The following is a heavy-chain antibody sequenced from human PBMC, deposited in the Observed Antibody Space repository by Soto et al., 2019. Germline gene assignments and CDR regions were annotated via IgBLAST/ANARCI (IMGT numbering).Heavy chain of an antibody. CDR3: ARFFGSGFDY. CDR2: ISTSGATR. CDR1: EFTFSTDS. J-gene: IGHJ4*02. V-gene: IGHV3-48*02. D-gene: IGHD6-19*01. Sequence: EVQLVESGGGLVQPGGSLRLSCVASEFTFSTDSRKWVRQAPGKGLEWVAHISTSGATRYYADSVKGRFTISRDNAKTSLYLQMDSLRNEDTAVYYCARFFGSGFDYWGQGTLVTVSS.